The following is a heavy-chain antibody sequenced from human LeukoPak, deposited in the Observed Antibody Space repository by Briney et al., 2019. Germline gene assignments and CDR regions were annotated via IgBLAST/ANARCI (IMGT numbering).Heavy chain of an antibody. D-gene: IGHD1-26*01. CDR2: VWSGGNNK. CDR1: GFIFSTYG. V-gene: IGHV3-33*06. Sequence: GGSLRLSCAASGFIFSTYGMHWVRQAQGKGLEWVAVVWSGGNNKYYSDSVKGRFTIFRDNSKNTLYLQMNSLRAEDTAVYYYAKDGEVGAIGYFDYRGQGTLVTVSS. J-gene: IGHJ4*02. CDR3: AKDGEVGAIGYFDY.